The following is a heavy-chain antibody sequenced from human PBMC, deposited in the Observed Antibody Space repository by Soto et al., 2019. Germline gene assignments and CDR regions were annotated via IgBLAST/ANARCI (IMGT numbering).Heavy chain of an antibody. CDR2: ISYDGSNK. J-gene: IGHJ6*02. CDR3: AKDVVVGATTGLGDYYYYYGMDV. Sequence: QVQLVESGGGVVQLGRSLRLSCAASGFTFSSYGMHWVRQAPGKGLEWVAVISYDGSNKYYADSVKGRFTISRDNSKNTLYLQMNSLRAEDTAVYYCAKDVVVGATTGLGDYYYYYGMDVWGQGTTATVSS. D-gene: IGHD1-26*01. CDR1: GFTFSSYG. V-gene: IGHV3-30*18.